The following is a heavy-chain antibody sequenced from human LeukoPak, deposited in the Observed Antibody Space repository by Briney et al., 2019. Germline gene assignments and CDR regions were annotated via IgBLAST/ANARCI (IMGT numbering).Heavy chain of an antibody. CDR3: ASQSIAVSYYYYGMDV. V-gene: IGHV4-34*01. CDR2: INHSGST. J-gene: IGHJ6*02. Sequence: PSETLSLTCAVYGGSFIGYYWSWIRQPPGKGLEWIGEINHSGSTNYNPSLKSRVTISVDTSKNQFSLKLSSVTAADTAVYYCASQSIAVSYYYYGMDVWGQGTTVTVSS. D-gene: IGHD6-19*01. CDR1: GGSFIGYY.